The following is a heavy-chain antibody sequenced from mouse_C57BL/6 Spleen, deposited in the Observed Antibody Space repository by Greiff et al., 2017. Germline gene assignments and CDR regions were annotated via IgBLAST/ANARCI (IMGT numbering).Heavy chain of an antibody. CDR3: ARERIITTVVDAMDY. CDR1: GYTFTSYW. J-gene: IGHJ4*01. Sequence: QVQLQQPGAELVKPGASVKLSCKASGYTFTSYWMHWVKQRPGRGLEWIGRIDPNRGGTKYNEKFKSKATLTVDKPSSTAYMQLSSLTSEDSAVYYCARERIITTVVDAMDYWGQGTSVTVSS. V-gene: IGHV1-72*01. D-gene: IGHD1-1*01. CDR2: IDPNRGGT.